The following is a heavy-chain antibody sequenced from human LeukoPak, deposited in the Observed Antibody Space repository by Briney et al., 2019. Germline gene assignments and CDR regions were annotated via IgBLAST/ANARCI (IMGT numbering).Heavy chain of an antibody. D-gene: IGHD3-22*01. V-gene: IGHV3-23*01. CDR2: LSCSGDSA. CDR1: GFTFSSYA. J-gene: IGHJ4*02. CDR3: AKEKLSGGNYYSIFDQ. Sequence: GGSLRLSCAASGFTFSSYAMNWVRQAPGKGLEWVSALSCSGDSAYYADYVKGRFSISRDNSKKTLYLQMNNLRVEDTAIYYCAKEKLSGGNYYSIFDQWGQGTLVTVSS.